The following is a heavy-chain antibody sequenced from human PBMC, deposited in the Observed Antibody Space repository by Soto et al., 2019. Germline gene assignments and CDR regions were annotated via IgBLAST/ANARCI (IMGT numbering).Heavy chain of an antibody. Sequence: GGSPRLSCAASGFTFSSYWMSWVRQAPGKGLEWVANIKQDGSEKYYVDSVKGRFTISRDNAKNSLYLQMNSLRAEDTAVYYCARAHDYYDFWSGYYTGDYWGQGTLVTVSS. CDR2: IKQDGSEK. CDR3: ARAHDYYDFWSGYYTGDY. D-gene: IGHD3-3*01. CDR1: GFTFSSYW. J-gene: IGHJ4*02. V-gene: IGHV3-7*01.